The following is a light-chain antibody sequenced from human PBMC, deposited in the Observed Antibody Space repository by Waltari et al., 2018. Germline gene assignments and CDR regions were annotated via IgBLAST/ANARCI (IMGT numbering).Light chain of an antibody. J-gene: IGKJ4*01. Sequence: EIVLTQSPGTLSVSPGERVPVSCRASQTITGSWLTWYHQKPGQAPRLPIYGASNRAPGIPDRFSGSGSGTDFTLTISRLEPEDSAVYYCQQYDGSVVTFGGGTKVEIK. V-gene: IGKV3-20*01. CDR2: GAS. CDR3: QQYDGSVVT. CDR1: QTITGSW.